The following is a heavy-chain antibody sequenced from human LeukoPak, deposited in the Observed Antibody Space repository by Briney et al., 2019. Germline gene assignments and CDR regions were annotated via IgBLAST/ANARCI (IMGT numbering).Heavy chain of an antibody. D-gene: IGHD3-10*01. CDR2: INPNSGGT. CDR1: GYTFTGYY. J-gene: IGHJ4*02. V-gene: IGHV1-2*02. Sequence: ASVKVSCEASGYTFTGYYMHWVRQAPGQGLEWMGWINPNSGGTNYAQKFQGRVTMTRDTSISTAYMELSRLRSDDTAVYYCARRLYYYGSGIDYWGQGTLVTVSS. CDR3: ARRLYYYGSGIDY.